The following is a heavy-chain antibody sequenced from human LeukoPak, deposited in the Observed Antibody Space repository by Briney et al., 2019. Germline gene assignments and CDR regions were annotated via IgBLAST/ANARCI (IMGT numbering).Heavy chain of an antibody. V-gene: IGHV4-4*07. CDR1: GGSISSYY. J-gene: IGHJ4*02. CDR3: AGGYCSGGSCSLIDY. Sequence: SETLSLTCTVSGGSISSYYWSWIRQPAGKGLEWIGRIYTSGSTNYNPSLKSRVTMSVDTSKNQFSLKLSSVTAADTAVYYCAGGYCSGGSCSLIDYWGQGTLVTVSS. CDR2: IYTSGST. D-gene: IGHD2-15*01.